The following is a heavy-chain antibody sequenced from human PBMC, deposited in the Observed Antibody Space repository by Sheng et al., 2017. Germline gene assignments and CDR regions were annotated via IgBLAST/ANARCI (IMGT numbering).Heavy chain of an antibody. CDR3: AREGNLGYSYGYGDYYYYGMDV. V-gene: IGHV3-48*03. CDR2: ISSSGSTI. D-gene: IGHD5-18*01. CDR1: GFTFSSYE. J-gene: IGHJ6*02. Sequence: EVQLVESGGGLVQPGGSLRLSCAASGFTFSSYEMNWVRQAPGKGLEWVSYISSSGSTIYYADSVKGRFTISRDNAKNSLYLQMNSLRAEDTAVYYCAREGNLGYSYGYGDYYYYGMDVWGQGTTVTVSS.